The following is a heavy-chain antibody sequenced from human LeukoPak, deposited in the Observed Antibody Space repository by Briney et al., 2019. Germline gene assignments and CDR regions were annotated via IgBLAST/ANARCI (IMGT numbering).Heavy chain of an antibody. Sequence: SQTLSLTCTVSGGSISSGGYYWSWIRQHPGKVLEWIGYIHYSGSTYYNPSLKSRVTISLDTSKNQFSLRLSSVTAADTAVYYCARMSDNYYGSGTYYNIVGFDYWGQGTQVTVSS. CDR1: GGSISSGGYY. CDR3: ARMSDNYYGSGTYYNIVGFDY. D-gene: IGHD3-10*01. J-gene: IGHJ4*02. CDR2: IHYSGST. V-gene: IGHV4-31*03.